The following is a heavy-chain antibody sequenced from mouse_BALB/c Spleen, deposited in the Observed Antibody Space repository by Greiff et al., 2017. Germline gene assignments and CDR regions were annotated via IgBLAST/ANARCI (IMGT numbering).Heavy chain of an antibody. V-gene: IGHV6-6*02. D-gene: IGHD2-2*01. CDR1: GFTFSNYW. CDR2: IRLKSNNYAT. CDR3: TRNGYDVTY. Sequence: DVQLQESGGGLVQPGGSMKLSCVASGFTFSNYWMNWVRQSPEKGLEWVAEIRLKSNNYATHYAESVKGRFTISRDDSKSSVYLQMNNLRAEDTGIYYCTRNGYDVTYWGQGTLVTVSA. J-gene: IGHJ3*01.